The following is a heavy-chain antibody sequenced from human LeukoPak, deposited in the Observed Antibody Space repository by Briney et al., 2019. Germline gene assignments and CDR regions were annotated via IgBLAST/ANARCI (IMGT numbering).Heavy chain of an antibody. V-gene: IGHV3-23*01. CDR2: IRGNGVTT. J-gene: IGHJ1*01. D-gene: IGHD3-16*01. CDR3: AKDDAWGRYQD. Sequence: PGGSLRLSCAASGFTFGSYGMNWVRQAPGKGLEWVSGIRGNGVTTYYADSVKGRFTISRDNSKNTLYLQMSSLGAEDTAVYFCAKDDAWGRYQDWGQGTLVTVSS. CDR1: GFTFGSYG.